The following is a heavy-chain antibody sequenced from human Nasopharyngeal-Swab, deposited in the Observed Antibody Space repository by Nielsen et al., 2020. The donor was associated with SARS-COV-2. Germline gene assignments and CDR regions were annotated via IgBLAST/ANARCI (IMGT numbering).Heavy chain of an antibody. CDR1: GGSISSSSYY. V-gene: IGHV4-39*07. D-gene: IGHD3-16*01. CDR3: ARRAWGADAFDI. Sequence: SETLSLTCTVSGGSISSSSYYWGWIRQPPGKGLEWIGSIYHSGSTYYNPSLKSRVTISLDLYKNQFSLRLSSVTAADTAVYYCARRAWGADAFDIWGQGTMVTVSS. J-gene: IGHJ3*02. CDR2: IYHSGST.